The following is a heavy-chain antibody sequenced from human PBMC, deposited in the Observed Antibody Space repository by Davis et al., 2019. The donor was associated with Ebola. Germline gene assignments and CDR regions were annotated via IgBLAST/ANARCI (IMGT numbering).Heavy chain of an antibody. CDR1: GGSISSYY. V-gene: IGHV4-59*01. CDR3: ARDKVAAAAGTYYYYGMDV. J-gene: IGHJ6*04. CDR2: IYYSGST. Sequence: PGGSLRLSCTVSGGSISSYYWSWIRQPPGKGLEWIGYIYYSGSTNYNPSLKSRVTISVDTSKNQFSLKLSSVTAADTAVYYCARDKVAAAAGTYYYYGMDVWGKGTTVTVSS. D-gene: IGHD6-13*01.